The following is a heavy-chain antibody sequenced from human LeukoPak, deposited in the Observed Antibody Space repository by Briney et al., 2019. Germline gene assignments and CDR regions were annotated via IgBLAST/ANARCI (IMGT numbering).Heavy chain of an antibody. Sequence: SETLSLTCTVSGGSISSSSYYWGWIRQPPGKGLEWIGYIYYSGSTNYNPSLKSRVTISVDTSKNQFSLKLSSVTAADTAVYYCARDRYYDSSGYPLWGQGTLVTVSS. J-gene: IGHJ4*02. D-gene: IGHD3-22*01. V-gene: IGHV4-61*01. CDR3: ARDRYYDSSGYPL. CDR2: IYYSGST. CDR1: GGSISSSSYY.